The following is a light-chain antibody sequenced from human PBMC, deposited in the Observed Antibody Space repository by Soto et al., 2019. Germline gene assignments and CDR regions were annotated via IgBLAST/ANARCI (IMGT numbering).Light chain of an antibody. V-gene: IGKV1-39*01. J-gene: IGKJ3*01. Sequence: DIQMTQSPSSLSASVGDRVTITCRASQSISSYLNWYQQKPGKAPKVLIYAATSLQGGVPSRFSGSGSGTDFTLTISSLQPEDFANYYCQQSYSTPVFGPGTKVDIK. CDR3: QQSYSTPV. CDR1: QSISSY. CDR2: AAT.